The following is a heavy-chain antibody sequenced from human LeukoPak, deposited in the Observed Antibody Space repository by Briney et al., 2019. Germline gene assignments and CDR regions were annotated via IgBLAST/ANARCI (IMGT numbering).Heavy chain of an antibody. J-gene: IGHJ2*01. V-gene: IGHV4-34*01. CDR1: GGSFSGYY. Sequence: SETLSLTCAVYGGSFSGYYWSWIRQPPGKGLEWIGEINHSGSTNYNPSLRSRVTISVDPSQNQFFLKLNSVTAADTAVYYCAREGVAGTPWWYFDLWGRGTLVTVSS. CDR2: INHSGST. D-gene: IGHD6-19*01. CDR3: AREGVAGTPWWYFDL.